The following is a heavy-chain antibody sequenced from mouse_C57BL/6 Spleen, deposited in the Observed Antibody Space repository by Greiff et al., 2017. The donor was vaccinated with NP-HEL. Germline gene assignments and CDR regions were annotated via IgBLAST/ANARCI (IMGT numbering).Heavy chain of an antibody. Sequence: EVQLQQSGPELVKPGASVKISCKASGYTFTDYYMNWVKQSHGKSLEWIGDINPNNGGTSYNQKFKGKATLTVDKSSSTAYMELRSLTSEDSAVYYCARRELIYYGKGYAMDYWGQGTSVTVSS. CDR3: ARRELIYYGKGYAMDY. V-gene: IGHV1-26*01. CDR2: INPNNGGT. J-gene: IGHJ4*01. D-gene: IGHD2-1*01. CDR1: GYTFTDYY.